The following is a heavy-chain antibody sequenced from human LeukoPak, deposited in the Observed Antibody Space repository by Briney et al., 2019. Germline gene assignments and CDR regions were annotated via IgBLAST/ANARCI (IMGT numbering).Heavy chain of an antibody. D-gene: IGHD3-22*01. J-gene: IGHJ4*02. CDR3: ARVARYYDSSGHYLGY. CDR2: INPNSGGT. V-gene: IGHV1-2*02. CDR1: GYTFTGYH. Sequence: ASVKVSCKASGYTFTGYHMHWVRQAPGQGLEWMGWINPNSGGTNYAQKFQGRVTMTRDTSISTAYMELSRLRSDDTAVYYCARVARYYDSSGHYLGYWGQGTLVTVSS.